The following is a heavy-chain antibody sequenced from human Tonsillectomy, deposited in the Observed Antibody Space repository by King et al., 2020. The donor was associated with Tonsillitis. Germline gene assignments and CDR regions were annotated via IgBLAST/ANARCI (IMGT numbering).Heavy chain of an antibody. CDR1: GGSISNSSYY. V-gene: IGHV4-39*02. D-gene: IGHD4-17*01. Sequence: QLQESGPGLVKPSETLSLTCTLSGGSISNSSYYWGWIRQPPGKGLEWIGNIYYRGSTYYNPSLKSRVTMSIDTSKNHFSLRLTSVTAADTAVYYCARPAGGYYGDSFGGYYYSGMDVWGQGTTVTVSS. J-gene: IGHJ6*02. CDR2: IYYRGST. CDR3: ARPAGGYYGDSFGGYYYSGMDV.